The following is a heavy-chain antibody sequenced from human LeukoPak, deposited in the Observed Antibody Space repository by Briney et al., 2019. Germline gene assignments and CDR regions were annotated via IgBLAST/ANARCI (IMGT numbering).Heavy chain of an antibody. CDR1: GFTFSDYY. Sequence: GGSLRLSCAASGFTFSDYYMSWIRQAPGKGLEWVSYMSSSGDTIYYADSVRGRFTISRDNAKNSLYLQMNSLRAEDTAVYYCARYYDILTGHLYYLDYWGQGTLVTVSS. CDR2: MSSSGDTI. CDR3: ARYYDILTGHLYYLDY. V-gene: IGHV3-11*01. J-gene: IGHJ4*02. D-gene: IGHD3-9*01.